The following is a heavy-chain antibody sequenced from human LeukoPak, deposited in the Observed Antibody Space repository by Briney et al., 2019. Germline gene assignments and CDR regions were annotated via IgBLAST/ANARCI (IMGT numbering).Heavy chain of an antibody. J-gene: IGHJ5*02. D-gene: IGHD6-19*01. CDR1: GYTFTSYG. V-gene: IGHV1-3*01. CDR3: AREDDSSGWYNWFDP. Sequence: ASVKVSCKASGYTFTSYGISWVRQAPGQGLEWMGWINAGNGNTKYSQKFQGRVTITRDTSASTAYMELSSLRSEDTAVYYCAREDDSSGWYNWFDPWGQGTLVTVSS. CDR2: INAGNGNT.